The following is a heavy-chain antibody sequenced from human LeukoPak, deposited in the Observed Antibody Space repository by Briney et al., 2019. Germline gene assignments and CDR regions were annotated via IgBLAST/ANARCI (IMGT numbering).Heavy chain of an antibody. CDR3: ARVGGVRVDWFDP. Sequence: SETLSLTCTVSGGSISSSSYYWGWIRQPPGKGLEWIGSIYYSGSTYYNPSLKSRVTISVDTPKNQFSLKLSSVTAADTAVYYCARVGGVRVDWFDPWGQGTLVTVSS. J-gene: IGHJ5*02. CDR2: IYYSGST. CDR1: GGSISSSSYY. D-gene: IGHD3-10*01. V-gene: IGHV4-39*07.